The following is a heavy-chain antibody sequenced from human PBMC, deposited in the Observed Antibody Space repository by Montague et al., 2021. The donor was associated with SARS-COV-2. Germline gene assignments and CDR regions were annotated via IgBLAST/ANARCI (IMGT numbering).Heavy chain of an antibody. CDR2: TYWDDDE. D-gene: IGHD2/OR15-2a*01. Sequence: PALVKPTQTLTLTCTFSGFSLSTTGVGVGWIRQPPGKALEWLALTYWDDDERYSPSLKSRLTITKDTSKNQVVLTMTNVDPVDTATYYCAHRRNIGVNGGCDEWGQGTLVTVSS. J-gene: IGHJ4*02. V-gene: IGHV2-5*02. CDR1: GFSLSTTGVG. CDR3: AHRRNIGVNGGCDE.